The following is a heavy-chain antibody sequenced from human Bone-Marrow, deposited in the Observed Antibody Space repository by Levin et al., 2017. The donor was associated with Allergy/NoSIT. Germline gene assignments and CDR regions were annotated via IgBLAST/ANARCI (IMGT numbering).Heavy chain of an antibody. D-gene: IGHD3-10*01. Sequence: KISCEASGGTFSNYAIHWVRQAPGQGLEWMGGIIPLSGPAHYAPKFQGRLTITADESASTVYMELSSLRSEDTAVYYCARGLDYYGSGSQYAEQINDGFDIWGQGTMVTVSA. CDR3: ARGLDYYGSGSQYAEQINDGFDI. J-gene: IGHJ3*02. CDR1: GGTFSNYA. CDR2: IIPLSGPA. V-gene: IGHV1-69*01.